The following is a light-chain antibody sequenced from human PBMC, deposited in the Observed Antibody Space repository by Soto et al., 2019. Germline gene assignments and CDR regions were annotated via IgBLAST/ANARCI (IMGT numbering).Light chain of an antibody. Sequence: DIVMTQSPATLSVSPGERATLSCRASQSVSSNLAWYQQNPGQAPRLLIYGASTRATGIPARFSGSGSGTECTLTISSLQSEDCAVYYCQQYNNWPAWTFGQGTKVEIK. CDR2: GAS. J-gene: IGKJ1*01. CDR1: QSVSSN. V-gene: IGKV3-15*01. CDR3: QQYNNWPAWT.